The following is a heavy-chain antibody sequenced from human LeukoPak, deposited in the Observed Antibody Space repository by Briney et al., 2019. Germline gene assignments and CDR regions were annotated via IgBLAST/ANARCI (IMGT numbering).Heavy chain of an antibody. D-gene: IGHD2-8*01. Sequence: ASVKVSCKASGYTFTSSYIHWVRQAPGQGLEWMGIINPSGGTTIYAQKFQGRVTMTRDTSTSTVYMELSSLRSEDTAVYYCARQRGGQYEDAFDIWGQGTVVTVSS. J-gene: IGHJ3*02. V-gene: IGHV1-46*01. CDR1: GYTFTSSY. CDR3: ARQRGGQYEDAFDI. CDR2: INPSGGTT.